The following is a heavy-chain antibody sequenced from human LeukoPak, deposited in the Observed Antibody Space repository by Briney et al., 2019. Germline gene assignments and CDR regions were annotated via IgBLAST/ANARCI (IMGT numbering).Heavy chain of an antibody. CDR3: ARALPDAYLDV. V-gene: IGHV4-34*01. J-gene: IGHJ6*03. CDR1: GGSFSGYY. CDR2: INHSGST. Sequence: TSETLSLTCAVYGGSFSGYYWSWIRQPPGKGLEWIGEINHSGSTNYNPSLKGRVTISVDTSKNQFSLKLSSVTAADTAVYYCARALPDAYLDVWGKGTTVTVSS.